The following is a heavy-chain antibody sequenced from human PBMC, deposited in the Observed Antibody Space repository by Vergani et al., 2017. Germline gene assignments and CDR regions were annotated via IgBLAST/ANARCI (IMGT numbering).Heavy chain of an antibody. Sequence: QVQLVQSGAEVKKPGSSVKVSCKASGGTFSSYAISWVRQAPGQGLEWMGGIIPIFGTANYAQKFQGRVTITADESTSTAYMELSSLRSEDTAVYYCARGENYYDSSGYYPPSFDCWGQGTLVTVSS. V-gene: IGHV1-69*01. CDR1: GGTFSSYA. D-gene: IGHD3-22*01. CDR3: ARGENYYDSSGYYPPSFDC. J-gene: IGHJ4*02. CDR2: IIPIFGTA.